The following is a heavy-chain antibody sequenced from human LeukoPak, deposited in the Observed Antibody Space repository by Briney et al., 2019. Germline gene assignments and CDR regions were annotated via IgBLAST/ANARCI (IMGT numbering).Heavy chain of an antibody. D-gene: IGHD2-21*02. Sequence: SETLSLTCTVSGGSISSYYWSWIRQPPGKGLEWVGSIYYSGSTYYNPSLKSRVTISVDSSKNQFSLKLSSVTAADTAVYYCARDRAYCGGDCYSREDDAFDIWGQGTMVTVSS. CDR1: GGSISSYY. J-gene: IGHJ3*02. V-gene: IGHV4-59*12. CDR2: IYYSGST. CDR3: ARDRAYCGGDCYSREDDAFDI.